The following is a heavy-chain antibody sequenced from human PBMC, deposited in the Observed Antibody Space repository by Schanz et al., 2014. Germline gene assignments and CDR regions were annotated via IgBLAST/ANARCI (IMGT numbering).Heavy chain of an antibody. CDR1: GYTFHSYG. CDR2: INGYNAHT. CDR3: ARDRDQWDGNFCDF. Sequence: QVHLVQSGSELKKPGASVKVSCKASGYTFHSYGVNWVRQAPGQGLEWLGRINGYNAHTNYAQKFQGRVTMTTDTSTSTVYMELRSLRSDDTAVYYCARDRDQWDGNFCDFWGQGTLVTVSS. J-gene: IGHJ4*02. D-gene: IGHD1-26*01. V-gene: IGHV1-18*01.